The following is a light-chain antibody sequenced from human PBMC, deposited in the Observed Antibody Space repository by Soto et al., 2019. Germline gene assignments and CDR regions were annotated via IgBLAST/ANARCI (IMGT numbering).Light chain of an antibody. J-gene: IGKJ4*01. CDR2: DAS. CDR1: QGIDNA. Sequence: AIQLTQSPSSLSASVGDTVTITCRAGQGIDNALAWYQHKSGKAPKFLIYDASSLDSGVPSRFSGSGSGTDFNLTISSLQAEDFATYYCQQFKSYPLTFGGGTRVEIK. CDR3: QQFKSYPLT. V-gene: IGKV1-13*02.